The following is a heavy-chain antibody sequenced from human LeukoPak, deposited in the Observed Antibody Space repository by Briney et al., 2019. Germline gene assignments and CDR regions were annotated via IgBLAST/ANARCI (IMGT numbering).Heavy chain of an antibody. CDR2: IYTSGST. CDR3: ARERDGSGTQRGLDY. J-gene: IGHJ4*02. D-gene: IGHD3-10*01. Sequence: SETLSLTCTVSGGSISSGSYYWTWIRQPAGKGLEWIGRIYTSGSTNYNPSLRSRVTISVDTSKNQFSLKLSSVTAADTAVYYCARERDGSGTQRGLDYWGQGTLVTVSS. CDR1: GGSISSGSYY. V-gene: IGHV4-61*02.